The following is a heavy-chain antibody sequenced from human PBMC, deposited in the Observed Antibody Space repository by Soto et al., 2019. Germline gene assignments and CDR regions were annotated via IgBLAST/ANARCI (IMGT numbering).Heavy chain of an antibody. CDR3: ASCLRGRVPAASPCYYYYGMGV. CDR2: IIPIFVTA. CDR1: AGTFSSYT. J-gene: IGHJ6*02. Sequence: SSVKVSCQASAGTFSSYTIHRVRQAPGQPVDRMGGIIPIFVTANYAQKFQGRVTITADESTSTAYMELSSLRSEDTAVYYCASCLRGRVPAASPCYYYYGMGVWGQGTTPTDS. D-gene: IGHD2-2*01. V-gene: IGHV1-69*13.